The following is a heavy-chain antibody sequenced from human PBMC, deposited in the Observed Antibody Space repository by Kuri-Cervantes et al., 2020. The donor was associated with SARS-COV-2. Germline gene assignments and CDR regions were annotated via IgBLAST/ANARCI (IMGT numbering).Heavy chain of an antibody. Sequence: GSLRLSCTVSGGSISSSSYYWGWIRQPPGKGLEWIGEINHSGSTNYNPSLKSRVTISVDTSKNQFSLKLSSVTAADTAVYYCARGLENWFDPWGQGTLVTVSS. J-gene: IGHJ5*02. CDR3: ARGLENWFDP. V-gene: IGHV4-39*07. CDR1: GGSISSSSYY. CDR2: INHSGST.